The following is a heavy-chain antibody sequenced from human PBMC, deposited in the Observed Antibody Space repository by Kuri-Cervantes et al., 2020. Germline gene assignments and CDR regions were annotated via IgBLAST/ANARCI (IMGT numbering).Heavy chain of an antibody. CDR3: ARWRADYGDAFDI. V-gene: IGHV4-38-2*01. D-gene: IGHD4-17*01. J-gene: IGHJ3*02. Sequence: GSLRLSCAVSGYSISSGYYWGWIRQPPGKGLEWIGSIYHSGSTYYNPSLKSRVTISVDTSKNQFSLKLSSVTAADTAVYYCARWRADYGDAFDIWGQGTMVTVSS. CDR2: IYHSGST. CDR1: GYSISSGYY.